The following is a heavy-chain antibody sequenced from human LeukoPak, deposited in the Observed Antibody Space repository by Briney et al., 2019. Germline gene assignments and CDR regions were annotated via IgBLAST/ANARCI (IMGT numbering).Heavy chain of an antibody. Sequence: KPSETVSLTGTCSGGSIISYYWSWIRQPPGKGLEWIGYIYYSGSTNYHPSLKSRVTITVDTSKNQFSLKLSSVTAADTAVYYCAREQLVPSPPYICFDPWGQGTRVTVSS. D-gene: IGHD6-13*01. CDR1: GGSIISYY. CDR3: AREQLVPSPPYICFDP. V-gene: IGHV4-59*01. J-gene: IGHJ5*02. CDR2: IYYSGST.